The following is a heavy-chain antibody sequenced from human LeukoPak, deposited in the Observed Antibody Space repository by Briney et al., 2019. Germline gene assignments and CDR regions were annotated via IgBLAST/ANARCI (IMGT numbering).Heavy chain of an antibody. CDR1: GYTFSSYA. Sequence: SVKVSCKASGYTFSSYAISWVRQAPGQGLEWMGGIIPIFGTANYAQKFQGRVTITTDESTSTAYMELSSLRSEDTAVYYCATGRVLAGVFDYWGQGTLVTVSS. J-gene: IGHJ4*02. V-gene: IGHV1-69*05. CDR2: IIPIFGTA. D-gene: IGHD1-14*01. CDR3: ATGRVLAGVFDY.